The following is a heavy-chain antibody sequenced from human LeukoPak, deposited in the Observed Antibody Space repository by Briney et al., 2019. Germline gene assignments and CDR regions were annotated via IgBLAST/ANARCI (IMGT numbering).Heavy chain of an antibody. D-gene: IGHD4/OR15-4a*01. CDR3: VRIPNSANFPNWFDP. J-gene: IGHJ5*02. Sequence: PGGSLRLSCAASGFTFSSSTMNWVRRAPGQGLEWASSISSSSDYIYYADSVKGRFTISRDNAKNSLYLQMNSLRAEDTAVYYCVRIPNSANFPNWFDPWGQGTLVTVSS. CDR1: GFTFSSST. V-gene: IGHV3-21*01. CDR2: ISSSSDYI.